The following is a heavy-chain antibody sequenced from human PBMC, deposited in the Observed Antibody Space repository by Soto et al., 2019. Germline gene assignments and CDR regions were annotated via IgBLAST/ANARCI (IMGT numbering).Heavy chain of an antibody. CDR3: ARAERELPNNWFDP. CDR1: GGSISSGGYP. CDR2: IYYSGST. D-gene: IGHD1-26*01. V-gene: IGHV4-61*08. Sequence: SETLSLTCAVSGGSISSGGYPWSWIRQPPGKGLEWIGYIYYSGSTNYNPSLKSRVTISVDTSKNQFSLKLSSVTAADTAVYYCARAERELPNNWFDPWGQGTLVTVSS. J-gene: IGHJ5*02.